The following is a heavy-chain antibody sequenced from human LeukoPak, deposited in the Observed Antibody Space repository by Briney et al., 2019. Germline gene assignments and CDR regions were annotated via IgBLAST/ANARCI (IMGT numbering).Heavy chain of an antibody. CDR3: VNDDDLYGLAS. CDR2: IKSDGTYT. CDR1: GFTFIGYW. D-gene: IGHD2/OR15-2a*01. Sequence: GGSLRLSSAASGFTFIGYWMHWVGQAPGKGLVCVSRIKSDGTYTSYADSVKGRFTISRDNAKNTLSLQMTSLRAEDTAVYYCVNDDDLYGLASWGQGTLVTVSS. J-gene: IGHJ4*02. V-gene: IGHV3-74*03.